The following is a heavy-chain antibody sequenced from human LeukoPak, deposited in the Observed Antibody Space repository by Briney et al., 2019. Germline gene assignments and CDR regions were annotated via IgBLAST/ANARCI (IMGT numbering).Heavy chain of an antibody. V-gene: IGHV3-53*01. CDR3: AMDGTGDRWGHFDY. D-gene: IGHD7-27*01. J-gene: IGHJ4*02. CDR1: GFTVSSNY. CDR2: IYSGGST. Sequence: QSGGSLRLSCAASGFTVSSNYMSWVRQAPGKGLEWVSVIYSGGSTYYADSVKGRFTISRDNSKNTLYLQMNSLRAEDTVVYYCAMDGTGDRWGHFDYWGQGTLVTVSS.